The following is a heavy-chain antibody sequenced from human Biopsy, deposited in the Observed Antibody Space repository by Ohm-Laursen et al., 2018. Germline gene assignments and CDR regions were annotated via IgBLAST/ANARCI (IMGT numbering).Heavy chain of an antibody. CDR1: GYTFTDYS. CDR3: ARDLNNPYYFDY. D-gene: IGHD1-14*01. V-gene: IGHV1-2*02. CDR2: VNPNSGAT. Sequence: ASVKVSCKASGYTFTDYSLHWVRQAPGQGLEWMGWVNPNSGATNYAQKFQGRATMTRDTSINTAYMELSRLRSDDTAVYYCARDLNNPYYFDYWGQGTLVTVSS. J-gene: IGHJ4*02.